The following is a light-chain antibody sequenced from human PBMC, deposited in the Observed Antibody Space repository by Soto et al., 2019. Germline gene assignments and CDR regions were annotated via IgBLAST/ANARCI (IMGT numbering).Light chain of an antibody. CDR3: QKYNRAPLT. V-gene: IGKV1-27*01. J-gene: IGKJ4*01. CDR1: QGISTY. Sequence: DIQMTQSPSSLSASVGGRVTITCRASQGISTYLAWYQQKPGKVPKLLIYAASTLQSGVPSRFSGSGSGTEFPLTISSLQPEDVATYYCQKYNRAPLTFGGGTKVEIK. CDR2: AAS.